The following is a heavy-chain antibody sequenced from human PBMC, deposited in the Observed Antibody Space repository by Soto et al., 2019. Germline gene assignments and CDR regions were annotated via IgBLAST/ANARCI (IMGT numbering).Heavy chain of an antibody. D-gene: IGHD6-6*01. V-gene: IGHV4-31*03. CDR2: IYSNGDT. Sequence: SETLSLTCSVSSDSMNSGGYYWSWIRQHPGKGLEWIGYIYSNGDTYYTPSLKSRVTISVDTSKNQFSLNLTSVTAADTAVYYCARRGGSSSGYYYYAMDVWGQGTTVTVSS. CDR3: ARRGGSSSGYYYYAMDV. J-gene: IGHJ6*02. CDR1: SDSMNSGGYY.